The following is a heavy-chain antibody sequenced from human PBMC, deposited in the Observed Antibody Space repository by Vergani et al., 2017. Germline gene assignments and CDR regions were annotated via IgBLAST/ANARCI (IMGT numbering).Heavy chain of an antibody. Sequence: EVQLEESGGGSVLPGRSLRLSCVASGFTSAGYAMHWVRQAPGKGLEWVSGISWNSNSIGYADSVKGRFTISRDNAKNSLYLQMNRLRAEDTALYYCAKDLGTSSGGGWFDPWGQGTLVTVSS. D-gene: IGHD6-6*01. CDR3: AKDLGTSSGGGWFDP. CDR1: GFTSAGYA. CDR2: ISWNSNSI. J-gene: IGHJ5*02. V-gene: IGHV3-9*02.